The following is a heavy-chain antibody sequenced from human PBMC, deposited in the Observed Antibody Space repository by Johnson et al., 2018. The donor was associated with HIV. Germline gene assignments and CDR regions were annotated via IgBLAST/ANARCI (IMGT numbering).Heavy chain of an antibody. J-gene: IGHJ3*02. D-gene: IGHD1-26*01. V-gene: IGHV3-66*02. CDR3: ARGSGGIVGAQDI. CDR2: IYSGGTT. Sequence: VQLVESGGGLVQPGGSLRLSCAASGFAVSSNYMSWVRQAPGKGLEWVSVIYSGGTTYNADSVKGRFTISRDNSKNTLYLQMNSLRADDTAVYYCARGSGGIVGAQDIWGQGTMVTVS. CDR1: GFAVSSNY.